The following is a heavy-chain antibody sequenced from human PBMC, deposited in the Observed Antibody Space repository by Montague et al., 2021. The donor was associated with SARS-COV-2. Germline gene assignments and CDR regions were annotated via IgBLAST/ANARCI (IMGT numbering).Heavy chain of an antibody. J-gene: IGHJ4*02. CDR3: ARTHYDILAGYYIAFDY. CDR2: IDWDDDK. Sequence: PALVKPTQTLTLTCTFSGFSLSTSGMCVSRIRQPPGKALEWLAHIDWDDDKYYSTSLKTRLTISKDTSKIQVVLTMTNMDPVDTATYYCARTHYDILAGYYIAFDYWGQGTLVTVSS. D-gene: IGHD3-9*01. V-gene: IGHV2-70*01. CDR1: GFSLSTSGMC.